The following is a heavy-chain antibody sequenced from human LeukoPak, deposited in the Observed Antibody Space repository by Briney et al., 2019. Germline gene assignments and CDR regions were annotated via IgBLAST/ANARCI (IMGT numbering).Heavy chain of an antibody. J-gene: IGHJ3*02. Sequence: SETLSLTCSVSGVSISSYYWSWIRQSPGKGLEWIGRAYYLGNTSYSPSLRSRVIISVDMSKNQFSLTLTSMTAADTAVYYCAGAYFDFRRGGAFDIWGQGTIVTVSS. CDR3: AGAYFDFRRGGAFDI. V-gene: IGHV4-59*05. CDR1: GVSISSYY. CDR2: AYYLGNT. D-gene: IGHD3-3*01.